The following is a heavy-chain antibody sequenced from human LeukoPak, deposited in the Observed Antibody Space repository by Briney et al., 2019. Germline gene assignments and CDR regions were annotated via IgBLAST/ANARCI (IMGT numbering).Heavy chain of an antibody. CDR2: IKSKTDGGAT. J-gene: IGHJ4*02. CDR1: GFSFSNAW. CDR3: ASMVRGVIIRDY. Sequence: GGSLRLSCAASGFSFSNAWMSWVRQAPGKGLEWVGRIKSKTDGGATDYAAPVKGRFTISRDDSKDTLYLQMNSLKTEDTAVYYCASMVRGVIIRDYWGQGTLVTVSS. V-gene: IGHV3-15*01. D-gene: IGHD3-10*01.